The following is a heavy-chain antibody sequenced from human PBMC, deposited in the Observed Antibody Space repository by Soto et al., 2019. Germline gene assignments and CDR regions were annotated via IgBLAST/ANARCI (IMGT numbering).Heavy chain of an antibody. Sequence: ALSLSSAVSRGGKSNGRGCRRWFRQPPGKGLEWIGYIYYSGSTNYNPSLKSRVTISVDTSKNQFSLKLSSVTAADTAVYYCARRYGGNFDYWGQGTLVTVSS. J-gene: IGHJ4*02. CDR2: IYYSGST. CDR1: RGGKSNGRGC. D-gene: IGHD1-26*01. V-gene: IGHV4-61*01. CDR3: ARRYGGNFDY.